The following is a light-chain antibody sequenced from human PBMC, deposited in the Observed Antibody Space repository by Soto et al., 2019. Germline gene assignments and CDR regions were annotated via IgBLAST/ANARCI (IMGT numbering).Light chain of an antibody. V-gene: IGLV2-23*02. Sequence: QSALTQPASVSGSPGQSITISCTGTSNDVGGYNLVSWFQQHPGKAHKIMISEVNKRPSGVSNRFSGSKSANTASLTISGLQAEDEADYYCCSHVGGSSPQWVFGGGTKLTVL. CDR3: CSHVGGSSPQWV. J-gene: IGLJ3*02. CDR2: EVN. CDR1: SNDVGGYNL.